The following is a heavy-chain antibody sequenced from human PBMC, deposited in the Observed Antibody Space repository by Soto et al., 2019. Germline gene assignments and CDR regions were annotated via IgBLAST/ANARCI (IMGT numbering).Heavy chain of an antibody. J-gene: IGHJ6*02. Sequence: GGSLRLSCAASGFTFSSYAMHWVRQAPGKGLEWVAVISYDGSNKYYADSVKGRFTISRDNSKNTLYLQMNSLRAEDTAVYYCARDPVRFLEWSHGYYYYGMDVWGQGTTVTVSS. CDR3: ARDPVRFLEWSHGYYYYGMDV. D-gene: IGHD3-3*01. V-gene: IGHV3-30-3*01. CDR2: ISYDGSNK. CDR1: GFTFSSYA.